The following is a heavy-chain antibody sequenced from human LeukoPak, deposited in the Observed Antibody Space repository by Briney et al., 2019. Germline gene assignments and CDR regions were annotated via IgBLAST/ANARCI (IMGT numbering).Heavy chain of an antibody. CDR2: IYYSGST. CDR3: ARHEIVVVVAAKSWFDP. J-gene: IGHJ5*02. V-gene: IGHV4-39*01. D-gene: IGHD2-15*01. CDR1: GGSISSSSYY. Sequence: SETLSLTCTVSGGSISSSSYYWGWIRQPPGKGLEWIGSIYYSGSTYYNPSLKSRVTISVDTSKTQFSLKLSSVTAADTAVYYCARHEIVVVVAAKSWFDPWGQGTLVTVSS.